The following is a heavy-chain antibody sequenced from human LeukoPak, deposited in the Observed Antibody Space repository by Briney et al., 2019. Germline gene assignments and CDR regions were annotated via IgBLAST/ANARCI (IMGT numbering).Heavy chain of an antibody. CDR2: INHSGST. CDR3: ARGLYCYDSSGYYSFDY. D-gene: IGHD3-22*01. CDR1: GGSISSYY. J-gene: IGHJ4*02. Sequence: KPSETLSLTCTVSGGSISSYYWSWIRQPAGKGLEWIGEINHSGSTNYNPSLKSRVTISVDTSKNQFSLKLSSVTAADTAVYYCARGLYCYDSSGYYSFDYWGQGTLVTVSS. V-gene: IGHV4-34*01.